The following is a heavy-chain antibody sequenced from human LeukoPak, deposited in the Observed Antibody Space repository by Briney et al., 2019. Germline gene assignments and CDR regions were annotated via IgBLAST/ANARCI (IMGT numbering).Heavy chain of an antibody. D-gene: IGHD3-22*01. V-gene: IGHV3-53*01. Sequence: PGGSLRLSCADSGYSVSVYYMSWVRQAPGKGLEWLSVIYNGDTTYYADSVKGRFTISGDNSGNTVNLQMNSLRAEDTAVYYCARAPPYYYDSRGYHYERGNYFYGMDVWGRGTTVIVSS. CDR1: GYSVSVYY. CDR2: IYNGDTT. CDR3: ARAPPYYYDSRGYHYERGNYFYGMDV. J-gene: IGHJ6*02.